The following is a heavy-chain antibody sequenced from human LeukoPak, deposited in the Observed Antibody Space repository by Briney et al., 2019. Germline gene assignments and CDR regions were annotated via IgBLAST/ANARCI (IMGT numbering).Heavy chain of an antibody. J-gene: IGHJ6*03. CDR3: AKQGALRQDYYMDV. Sequence: SLKVSCKASGASFSSYAISWVRQAPGQGLEWMGRIIPIFGTPNYAQRFQGRVTITADIVSSTAYMEVNNLTSEDTAVYFCAKQGALRQDYYMDVWGNGTRLPSP. CDR2: IIPIFGTP. V-gene: IGHV1-69*06. CDR1: GASFSSYA.